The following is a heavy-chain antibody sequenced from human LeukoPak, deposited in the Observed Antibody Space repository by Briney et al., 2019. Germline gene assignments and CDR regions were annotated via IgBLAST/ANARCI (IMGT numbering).Heavy chain of an antibody. CDR3: AREIGIVATIYHWFDP. CDR1: GGSISSYY. D-gene: IGHD5-12*01. J-gene: IGHJ5*02. CDR2: IYTSGST. V-gene: IGHV4-4*07. Sequence: SETLSLTCTVSGGSISSYYWSWIRQPAGKGLEWIGRIYTSGSTNYNPSLKSRVTMSVDTSKNQFPLKLSSVTAADTAVYCCAREIGIVATIYHWFDPWGQGTLVTVSS.